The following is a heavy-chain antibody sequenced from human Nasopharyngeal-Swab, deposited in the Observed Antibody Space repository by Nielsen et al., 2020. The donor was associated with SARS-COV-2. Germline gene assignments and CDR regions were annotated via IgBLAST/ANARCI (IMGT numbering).Heavy chain of an antibody. CDR3: ARGPSYYYGSGSYSSGYYYGMDV. CDR1: GGSISSYY. J-gene: IGHJ6*02. V-gene: IGHV4-59*12. D-gene: IGHD3-10*01. CDR2: VYYSGST. Sequence: SETLSLTCTVSGGSISSYYWSWIRQPPGKGLEWIGYVYYSGSTKYNPSLKSRVTISVDTSKNQFSLKLSSVTAADTAVYYCARGPSYYYGSGSYSSGYYYGMDVWGQGTTVTVSS.